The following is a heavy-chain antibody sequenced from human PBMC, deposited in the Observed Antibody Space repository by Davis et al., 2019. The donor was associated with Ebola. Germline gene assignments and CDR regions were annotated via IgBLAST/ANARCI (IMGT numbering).Heavy chain of an antibody. CDR3: ARRRLGELLQYYFDY. J-gene: IGHJ4*02. D-gene: IGHD1-26*01. CDR2: IKQDGSEK. Sequence: GESLKISCAASGFTFSSYWMSWVRQAPGKGLEWVANIKQDGSEKYYVDSVKGRFTISRDNAKNSLYLQMNSLRAEDTAVYYCARRRLGELLQYYFDYWGQGTLVTVSS. V-gene: IGHV3-7*01. CDR1: GFTFSSYW.